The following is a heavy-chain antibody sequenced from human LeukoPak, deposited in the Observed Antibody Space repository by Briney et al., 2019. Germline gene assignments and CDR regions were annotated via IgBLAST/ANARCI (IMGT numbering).Heavy chain of an antibody. CDR1: GYSFTNYW. V-gene: IGHV5-51*01. D-gene: IGHD3-22*01. CDR3: ARQGPYYFDYEQAFDI. J-gene: IGHJ3*02. Sequence: KSGESLKISCKGYGYSFTNYWIGWVRQMPGKGLEWMGIIYPGDSDTRYSPSFQGQVTFSADKSLSTAYLQWSSLKASDTAMYYCARQGPYYFDYEQAFDIWGQGTMVTVSS. CDR2: IYPGDSDT.